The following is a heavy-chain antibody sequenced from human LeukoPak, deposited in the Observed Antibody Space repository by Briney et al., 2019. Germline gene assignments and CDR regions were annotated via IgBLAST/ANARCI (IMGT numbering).Heavy chain of an antibody. V-gene: IGHV3-49*04. CDR1: GFTFSSYA. J-gene: IGHJ4*02. CDR3: TSERETSGSYIGY. CDR2: IRSKAYGGTT. D-gene: IGHD1-26*01. Sequence: PGGSLRLSCAASGFTFSSYAMSWVRQAPGKGLEWVGFIRSKAYGGTTEYAASVKGRFTISRDDSKSIAYLQTNSLKTEDTAVYYCTSERETSGSYIGYWGQGTLVTVSS.